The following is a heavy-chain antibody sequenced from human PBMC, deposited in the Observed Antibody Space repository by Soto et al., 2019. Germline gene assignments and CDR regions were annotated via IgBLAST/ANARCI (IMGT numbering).Heavy chain of an antibody. D-gene: IGHD3-16*01. CDR2: IWPNRGAT. CDR1: GYTFTAYY. J-gene: IGHJ4*02. CDR3: AKDEGGIFDS. V-gene: IGHV1-2*02. Sequence: QVQLVQSGAEVKKPGASLKVSCRASGYTFTAYYIHWVRQAPGKALEGRGWIWPNRGATHYAQQFQGRVTMTRDTSINTVYMELSPVRSDDTAVYYCAKDEGGIFDSWGQGTLVTVSS.